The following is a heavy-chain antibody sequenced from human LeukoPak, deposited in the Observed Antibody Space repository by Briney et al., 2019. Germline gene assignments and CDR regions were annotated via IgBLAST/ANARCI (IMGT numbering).Heavy chain of an antibody. Sequence: GGSLRLSCAASGFAVSSHYMNWVRQAPGKGLEWVSVIYGDGSTYNADSVRGRFTISRDNSKNTLYLQMNSLIAEDTAVYYCARAMRGYSYILEQWGQGTLVTVSP. CDR1: GFAVSSHY. CDR2: IYGDGST. CDR3: ARAMRGYSYILEQ. V-gene: IGHV3-53*01. J-gene: IGHJ4*02. D-gene: IGHD5-18*01.